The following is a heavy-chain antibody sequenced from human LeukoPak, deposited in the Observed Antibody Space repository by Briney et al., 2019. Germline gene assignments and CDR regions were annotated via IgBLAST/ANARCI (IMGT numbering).Heavy chain of an antibody. Sequence: PGGSLRLSCAASGFTFSDYYMSWIRQAPGKGLEWVSYISSSGSTIYYADSVKGRFTISRDNAKNSLYLQMNSLRAEDTAVYYCARDTVDIVVVPAAVPYYYYYGMDVWGQGTTVTVSS. CDR2: ISSSGSTI. CDR3: ARDTVDIVVVPAAVPYYYYYGMDV. V-gene: IGHV3-11*01. D-gene: IGHD2-2*03. J-gene: IGHJ6*02. CDR1: GFTFSDYY.